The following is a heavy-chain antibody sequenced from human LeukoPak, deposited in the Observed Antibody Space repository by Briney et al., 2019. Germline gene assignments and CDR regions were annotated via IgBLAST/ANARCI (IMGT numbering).Heavy chain of an antibody. V-gene: IGHV3-23*01. CDR1: GFTVSSNY. J-gene: IGHJ4*02. CDR2: ISGSGGST. D-gene: IGHD1-20*01. CDR3: AKGSYNWNPPFDY. Sequence: GGSLRLSCAASGFTVSSNYMSWVRQAPGKGLEWVSAISGSGGSTYYADSAKGRFTISRDNSKNTLYLQMNSLRAEDTAVYYCAKGSYNWNPPFDYWGQGTLVTVSS.